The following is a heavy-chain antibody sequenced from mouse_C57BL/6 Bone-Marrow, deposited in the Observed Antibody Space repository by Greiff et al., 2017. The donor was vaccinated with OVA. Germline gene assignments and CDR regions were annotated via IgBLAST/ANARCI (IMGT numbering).Heavy chain of an antibody. CDR1: GFNIKDDY. Sequence: VQLQQSGAELVRPGASVKLSCTASGFNIKDDYMHWVKQRPEQGLEWIGWIDPENGDTEYASKFQGTATITADTSSNTAYLQLSSLTSEDTAVDYCTTGGNYDWFAYWGQGTLVTVSA. J-gene: IGHJ3*01. V-gene: IGHV14-4*01. D-gene: IGHD2-1*01. CDR3: TTGGNYDWFAY. CDR2: IDPENGDT.